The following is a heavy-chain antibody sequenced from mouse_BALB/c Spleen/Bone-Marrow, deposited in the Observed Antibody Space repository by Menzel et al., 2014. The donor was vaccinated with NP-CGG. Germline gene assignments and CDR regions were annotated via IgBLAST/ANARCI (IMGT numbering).Heavy chain of an antibody. CDR2: IWSGGGT. Sequence: QVQLQQSGPGLVQPSQSLSITCTVSNFSLTNYGVHWVRQSPGKGLEWLGVIWSGGGTDYNAAFISRLSIRKDNSKSQVFFKMNSLQANDTAIYYCARNPIRRDAMDYWGQGTSVTVSS. CDR3: ARNPIRRDAMDY. V-gene: IGHV2-2*02. J-gene: IGHJ4*01. CDR1: NFSLTNYG. D-gene: IGHD2-12*01.